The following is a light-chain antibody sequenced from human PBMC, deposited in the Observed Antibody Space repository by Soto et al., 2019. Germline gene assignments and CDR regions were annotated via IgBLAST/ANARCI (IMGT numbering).Light chain of an antibody. CDR1: SSNIGSNY. CDR2: RNN. Sequence: VLTQPPSASGTPGQRVTISCSGSSSNIGSNYVYWYQQLPGTAPKLLIYRNNQRPSGVPDRFSGSKSGTSASLAISGLRSEDEADYYCAAWDDSLSGRVFGGGTKVTVL. V-gene: IGLV1-47*01. J-gene: IGLJ3*02. CDR3: AAWDDSLSGRV.